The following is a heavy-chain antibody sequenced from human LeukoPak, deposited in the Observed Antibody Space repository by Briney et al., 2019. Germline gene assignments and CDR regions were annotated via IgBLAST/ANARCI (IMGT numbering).Heavy chain of an antibody. Sequence: GGSLRLSCAASGFTFRSYSMHWVRQTPGKGLESVSAIDPNGGHTYYADSVKGRFTISRDNSKSTLSLQMGSLRAEDMAMYYCARVGESGSFDCWGQGTLVTVSS. D-gene: IGHD1-26*01. CDR1: GFTFRSYS. V-gene: IGHV3-64*02. J-gene: IGHJ4*02. CDR3: ARVGESGSFDC. CDR2: IDPNGGHT.